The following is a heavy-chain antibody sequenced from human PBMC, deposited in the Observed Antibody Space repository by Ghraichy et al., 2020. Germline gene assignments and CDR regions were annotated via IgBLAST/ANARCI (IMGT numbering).Heavy chain of an antibody. Sequence: GGSLRLSCAASGFTFSSYAMSWVRQAPGKGLEWVSAISGSGGSTYYADSVKGRFTISRDNSKNTLYLQMNSLRAEDTAVYYCAKAQELGIIDYYYMDVWGKGTTVTVSS. CDR3: AKAQELGIIDYYYMDV. J-gene: IGHJ6*03. D-gene: IGHD7-27*01. V-gene: IGHV3-23*01. CDR2: ISGSGGST. CDR1: GFTFSSYA.